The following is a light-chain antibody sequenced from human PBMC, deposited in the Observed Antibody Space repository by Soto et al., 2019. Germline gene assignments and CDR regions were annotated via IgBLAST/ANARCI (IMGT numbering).Light chain of an antibody. J-gene: IGKJ1*01. Sequence: IQMTQSPSTLSASVGDTVTITCRASQTISVSLAWYQQKPGKAPKLLIFDASSLKSGVPSRFSGSGSGTEFTLTISRLQPDDVATYYCLQYSSHSWTFGQGTKVDIK. CDR2: DAS. V-gene: IGKV1-5*01. CDR1: QTISVS. CDR3: LQYSSHSWT.